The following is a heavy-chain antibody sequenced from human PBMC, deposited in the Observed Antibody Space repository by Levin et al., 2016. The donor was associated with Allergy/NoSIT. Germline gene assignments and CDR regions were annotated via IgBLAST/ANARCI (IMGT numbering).Heavy chain of an antibody. V-gene: IGHV4-59*08. CDR2: IYYSGST. Sequence: SETLSLTCSVSGDSISRYYWTWIRQPPGKGLEWIGYIYYSGSTKYNPSLKSRVTTSIDTSKNQVSLKLSSVTAADTAVYYCATGTGNVRFAFWGQGTLATVSS. CDR1: GDSISRYY. J-gene: IGHJ4*02. CDR3: ATGTGNVRFAF. D-gene: IGHD3/OR15-3a*01.